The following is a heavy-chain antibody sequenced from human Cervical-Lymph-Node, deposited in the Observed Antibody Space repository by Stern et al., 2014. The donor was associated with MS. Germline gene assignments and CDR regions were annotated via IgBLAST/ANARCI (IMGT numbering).Heavy chain of an antibody. D-gene: IGHD3-9*01. Sequence: QITLKESGPTLVIPTQTLTLTCTFSGFSLTTNGVAVGWIRQPPGKALEWLALIYWDDETRYSPSLKSRLTITKDTSKNQVLLTMTNVEPVDTATYYCAHRDDWQFELAYWGQGILVTVSS. CDR2: IYWDDET. J-gene: IGHJ4*02. V-gene: IGHV2-5*02. CDR3: AHRDDWQFELAY. CDR1: GFSLTTNGVA.